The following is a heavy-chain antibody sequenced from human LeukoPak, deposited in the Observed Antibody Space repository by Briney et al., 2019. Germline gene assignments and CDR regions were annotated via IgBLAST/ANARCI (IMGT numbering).Heavy chain of an antibody. CDR2: IYYSGST. D-gene: IGHD7-27*01. CDR1: GGSISSYY. J-gene: IGHJ4*02. V-gene: IGHV4-59*08. Sequence: KPSETLSLTCTVSGGSISSYYWSWIRQPPGKGLEWIGYIYYSGSTNYNSSLKSRVTISVDTSKNQFSLKLSSVTAADTAVYYCARHDLTGEDYFDYWGQGTLVTVSS. CDR3: ARHDLTGEDYFDY.